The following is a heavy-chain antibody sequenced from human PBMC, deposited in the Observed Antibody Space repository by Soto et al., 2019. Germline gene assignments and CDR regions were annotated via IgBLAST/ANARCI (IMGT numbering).Heavy chain of an antibody. CDR2: ISYDGSNK. Sequence: QVQLVESGGGVVQPGRSLRLSCAASGFTFSSYAMHWVRQAPGKGLEWVAVISYDGSNKYYADSVKGRFTISRDNSKNTLYLQMNSLRAEDTDVYYCARENWNYSTDYGMDVWGQGTTVTVSS. V-gene: IGHV3-30-3*01. CDR3: ARENWNYSTDYGMDV. J-gene: IGHJ6*02. D-gene: IGHD1-7*01. CDR1: GFTFSSYA.